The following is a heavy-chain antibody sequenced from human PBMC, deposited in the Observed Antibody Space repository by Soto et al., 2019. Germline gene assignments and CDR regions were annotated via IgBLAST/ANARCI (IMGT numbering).Heavy chain of an antibody. Sequence: GWIRQPPGKALEWLALIYWDDDKRYSPFLKSRLTITKDTSKNQVVLTMTNMDPVDTATYYCAHSVVAGLGYYFDYWGQGTLVTVSS. CDR2: IYWDDDK. CDR3: AHSVVAGLGYYFDY. J-gene: IGHJ4*02. V-gene: IGHV2-5*02. D-gene: IGHD6-19*01.